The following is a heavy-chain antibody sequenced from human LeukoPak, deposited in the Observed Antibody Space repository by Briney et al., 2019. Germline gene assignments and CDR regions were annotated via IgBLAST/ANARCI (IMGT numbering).Heavy chain of an antibody. CDR2: IYPGDSDT. J-gene: IGHJ4*02. CDR3: ARASGDFWSGYTFDY. CDR1: GYSFTDYW. V-gene: IGHV5-51*01. Sequence: GESLQISCQGSGYSFTDYWIGWVRQMPGKGLEWMGIIYPGDSDTRYSPSFRGQVTISADKSISTAYLQWRSLKASDTAMYYCARASGDFWSGYTFDYWGQGTLVTVSS. D-gene: IGHD3-3*01.